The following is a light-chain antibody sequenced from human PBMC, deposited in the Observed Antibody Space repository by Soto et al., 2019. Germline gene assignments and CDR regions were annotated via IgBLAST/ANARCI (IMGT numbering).Light chain of an antibody. CDR1: QTISSW. CDR3: QQLNSYPRT. J-gene: IGKJ1*01. V-gene: IGKV1-5*03. Sequence: DIPMTQSPSTLSGSVGDRVTITCRASQTISSWLAWYQQKPGKAPKLLIYKASTLKSGVPSRFSGSGSGTDFTLTISSLQPEDFATYYCQQLNSYPRTFGQGTKVDIK. CDR2: KAS.